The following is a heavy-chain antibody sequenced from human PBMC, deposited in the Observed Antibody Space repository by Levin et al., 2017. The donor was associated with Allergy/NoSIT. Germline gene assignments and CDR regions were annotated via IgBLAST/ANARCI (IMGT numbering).Heavy chain of an antibody. D-gene: IGHD6-13*01. Sequence: GGSLRLSCAASGFTFSSYWMSWVRQAPGKGLEWVANIKQDGSEKYYVDSVKGRFTISRDNAKNSLYLQMNSLRAEDTAVYYCARGGPTAAALPDYWGQGTLVTVSS. J-gene: IGHJ4*02. CDR1: GFTFSSYW. V-gene: IGHV3-7*04. CDR2: IKQDGSEK. CDR3: ARGGPTAAALPDY.